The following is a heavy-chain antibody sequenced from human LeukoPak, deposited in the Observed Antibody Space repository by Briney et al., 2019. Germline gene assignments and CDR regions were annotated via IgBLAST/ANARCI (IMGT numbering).Heavy chain of an antibody. Sequence: ASVKVSCKASGYTFTGYYMHWVRQAPGQGLEWMGRINPNSGGTNYAQKFQGWVTMTRDTSISTAYMELSSLRSEDTAVYYCARGGPQWLEEAFDYWGQGTLVTVSS. V-gene: IGHV1-2*04. CDR2: INPNSGGT. CDR3: ARGGPQWLEEAFDY. J-gene: IGHJ4*02. CDR1: GYTFTGYY. D-gene: IGHD6-19*01.